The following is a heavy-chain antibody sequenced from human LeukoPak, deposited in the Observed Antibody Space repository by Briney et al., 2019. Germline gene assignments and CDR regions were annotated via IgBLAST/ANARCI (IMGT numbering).Heavy chain of an antibody. CDR1: GFTFSSYA. CDR2: ISGSGGST. J-gene: IGHJ4*02. CDR3: AKDALYSGSYSCFDY. D-gene: IGHD1-26*01. V-gene: IGHV3-23*01. Sequence: GGSLRLSCAASGFTFSSYAMSWVRQAPGKGLEWVSAISGSGGSTYYADSVKGRLTISRDNSKNTLYLQMNSLRAEDTAVYYCAKDALYSGSYSCFDYWGQGTLVTVSS.